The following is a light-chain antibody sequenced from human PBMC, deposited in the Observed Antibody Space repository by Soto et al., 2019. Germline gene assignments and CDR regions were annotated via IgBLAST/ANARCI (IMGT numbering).Light chain of an antibody. V-gene: IGKV3-15*01. CDR3: QQYDSSPLT. CDR1: QSVSSN. J-gene: IGKJ4*01. Sequence: EIVMTQSPATLSVSLGERATLSCRASQSVSSNLAWYQQKPGQAPRLLISGASTRATGIPARFSGSGSGTEFTLTISILQSEDFAVYYCQQYDSSPLTFGGGTKVEIK. CDR2: GAS.